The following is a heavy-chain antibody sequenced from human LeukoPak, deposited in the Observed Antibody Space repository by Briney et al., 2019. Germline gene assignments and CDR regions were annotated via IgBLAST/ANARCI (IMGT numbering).Heavy chain of an antibody. V-gene: IGHV5-51*01. J-gene: IGHJ6*02. CDR1: GYSFTSYW. CDR3: ARDTGYGSGSYYSRMDV. Sequence: GESLKISCKGSGYSFTSYWIGWVRQMPGKGLEWMGIIYPGDSDTRYSPSFQGQVTISADKSISTAYPQWSTLKASDTAMYYCARDTGYGSGSYYSRMDVWGQGTTVTVSS. CDR2: IYPGDSDT. D-gene: IGHD3-10*01.